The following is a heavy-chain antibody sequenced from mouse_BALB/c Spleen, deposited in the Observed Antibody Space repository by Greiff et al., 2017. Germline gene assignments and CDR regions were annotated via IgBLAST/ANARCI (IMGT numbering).Heavy chain of an antibody. Sequence: QVQLQQPGSELVRPGASVKLSCKASGYTFTSYWMHWVKQRPGQGLEWIGYINPSTGYTEYNQKFKDKATLTADKSSSTAYMQLSSLTSEDSAVYYCARGGSYYFDYWGQGTTLTVSS. CDR1: GYTFTSYW. J-gene: IGHJ2*01. V-gene: IGHV1-4*01. CDR3: ARGGSYYFDY. CDR2: INPSTGYT.